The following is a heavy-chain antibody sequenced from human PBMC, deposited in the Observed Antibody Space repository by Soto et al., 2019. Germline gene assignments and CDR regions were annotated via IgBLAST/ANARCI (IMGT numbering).Heavy chain of an antibody. D-gene: IGHD3-10*01. CDR1: GFTFSSYW. CDR2: IKQDGSEE. CDR3: ARIASSGRGWDV. J-gene: IGHJ6*02. Sequence: EVQLVESGGGLVQPGGSLRLSCVDSGFTFSSYWMSWVRQAPVKGLEWVVNIKQDGSEENYVDSVKGRFTISRDNAKNSMYLQMNSLRAEDTAVYYWARIASSGRGWDVWGQGTTVVVSS. V-gene: IGHV3-7*01.